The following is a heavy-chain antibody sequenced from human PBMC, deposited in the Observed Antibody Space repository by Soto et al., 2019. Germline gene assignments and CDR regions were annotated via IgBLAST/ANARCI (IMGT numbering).Heavy chain of an antibody. CDR1: GGTFSSYT. CDR2: LIPMFATA. J-gene: IGHJ5*02. V-gene: IGHV1-69*01. Sequence: QVQLVQSGAEVKKPGSSVKVSCKASGGTFSSYTVNWVRQAPGQGLEWMGGLIPMFATAGYAQKFQGRLTVTADEPTNAAFMQLSSRRFEDTAVYYCARDGHFDFWRDPGFDPWGQGTLVTVSS. CDR3: ARDGHFDFWRDPGFDP. D-gene: IGHD3-3*01.